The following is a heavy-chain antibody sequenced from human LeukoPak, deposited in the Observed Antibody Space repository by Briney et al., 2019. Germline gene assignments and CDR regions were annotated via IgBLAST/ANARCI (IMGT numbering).Heavy chain of an antibody. Sequence: ASVKVSCKASGGTFSSYAISWVRQAPGQGLEWMGGIIPIFGTANYAQKFQGRVTITADESTSTAYMELSSLSSEDTAVYYCARAADSSSWTHFDYWGQGTLVTVSS. D-gene: IGHD6-13*01. CDR1: GGTFSSYA. CDR3: ARAADSSSWTHFDY. CDR2: IIPIFGTA. V-gene: IGHV1-69*13. J-gene: IGHJ4*02.